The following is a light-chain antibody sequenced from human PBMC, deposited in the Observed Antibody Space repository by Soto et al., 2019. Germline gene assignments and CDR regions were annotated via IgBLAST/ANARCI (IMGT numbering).Light chain of an antibody. J-gene: IGLJ2*01. CDR2: SNN. CDR1: NSNSGSNT. CDR3: ASWDDSLNGVV. V-gene: IGLV1-44*01. Sequence: QSVLTQPPSASGTPGQRVSISCSGSNSNSGSNTVNWYQQVPGAPPKLLIYSNNQRPSGVPDRFSASKSATSASVAISGLQSEDEADYYCASWDDSLNGVVFGGGTKLTVL.